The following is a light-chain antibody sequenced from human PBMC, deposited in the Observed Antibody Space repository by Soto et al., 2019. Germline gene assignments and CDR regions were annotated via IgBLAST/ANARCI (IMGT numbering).Light chain of an antibody. J-gene: IGLJ1*01. CDR3: CSYTSSSTHV. V-gene: IGLV2-14*03. CDR2: DVN. Sequence: QSALTQPASVSGSPGQSITISCTGTSSDVGGYNFVSWYQQHPGKVPKLMIFDVNRRPSGVSDRFSGSKSGNTASLTISGLQAEDDGDDYCCSYTSSSTHVFGSGTKLTVL. CDR1: SSDVGGYNF.